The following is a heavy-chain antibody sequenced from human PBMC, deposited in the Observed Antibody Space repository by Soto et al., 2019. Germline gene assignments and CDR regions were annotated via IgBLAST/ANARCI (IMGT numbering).Heavy chain of an antibody. CDR1: GFTFSSYA. J-gene: IGHJ6*02. V-gene: IGHV3-30-3*01. Sequence: GSLRLSCAASGFTFSSYAMHWVRQAPGKGLEWVAVISYDGSNKYYADSVKGRFTISRDNSKNTLYLQMNSLRAEDTAVYYCARDPGHVWTYYDFWSGPTGMDVWGQGTTVTVSS. CDR2: ISYDGSNK. D-gene: IGHD3-3*01. CDR3: ARDPGHVWTYYDFWSGPTGMDV.